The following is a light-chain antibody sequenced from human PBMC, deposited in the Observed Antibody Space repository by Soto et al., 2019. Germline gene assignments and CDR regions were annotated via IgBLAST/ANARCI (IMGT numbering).Light chain of an antibody. Sequence: DIQLTQSPSFLSASVGDRVTITCRASQGISSFLAWYQQKPGKAPKLLIYEASTLQSGVPSRFSGSGSGTEFTLTISSLQPEDCATYHCQQLNSYPLTFGGGTKVEIK. CDR3: QQLNSYPLT. CDR1: QGISSF. J-gene: IGKJ4*01. CDR2: EAS. V-gene: IGKV1-9*01.